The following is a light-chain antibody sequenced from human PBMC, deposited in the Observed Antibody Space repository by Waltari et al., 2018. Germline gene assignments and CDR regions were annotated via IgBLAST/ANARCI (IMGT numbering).Light chain of an antibody. CDR1: KGINSW. Sequence: DIQLTQLPSSVSASVGDRVTITSRPNKGINSWLAWYQQKPGKATKLLIYAASSLESGVPYRFSGSGSGTDFTLTINSLQPEDFATYYCQQSNSFPQTFGQGTKVEIK. CDR3: QQSNSFPQT. J-gene: IGKJ1*01. V-gene: IGKV1-12*01. CDR2: AAS.